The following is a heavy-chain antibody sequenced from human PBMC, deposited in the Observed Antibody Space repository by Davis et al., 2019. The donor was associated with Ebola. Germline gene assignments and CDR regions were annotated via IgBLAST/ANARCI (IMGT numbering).Heavy chain of an antibody. CDR3: ARDIRYYYYYYGMDV. J-gene: IGHJ6*02. CDR1: GGTFSSYA. V-gene: IGHV1-69*06. Sequence: AASVTVSCKASGGTFSSYAISWVRQAPGQGLEWMGGTIPIFGTANYAQKFQGRVTITADKSTSTAYMELSSLRSEDTAVYYCARDIRYYYYYYGMDVWGQGTTVTVSS. CDR2: TIPIFGTA.